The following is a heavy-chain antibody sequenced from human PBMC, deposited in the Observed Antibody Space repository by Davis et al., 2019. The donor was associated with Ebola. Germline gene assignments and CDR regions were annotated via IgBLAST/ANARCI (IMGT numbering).Heavy chain of an antibody. J-gene: IGHJ3*02. CDR3: AAGGVGGGFDI. Sequence: ASVKVSCKVSGYTLTELSIHWVRQAPGKGLEWMGNFDPEDSEAIYAQKFQDRVTMTEDTSTDTAYMELSSLRSEDTAVYYCAAGGVGGGFDIWGQGTMATVSS. CDR2: FDPEDSEA. V-gene: IGHV1-24*01. D-gene: IGHD2-15*01. CDR1: GYTLTELS.